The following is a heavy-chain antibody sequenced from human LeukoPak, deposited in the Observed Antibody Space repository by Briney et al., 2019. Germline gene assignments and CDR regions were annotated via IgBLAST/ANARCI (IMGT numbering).Heavy chain of an antibody. Sequence: SETLSLTCAVSGGPISSGGYSWSWIRQPPGKGLEWIGHIYHSGSTYYNPSLKSRVTISVDRSKNQFSLKLSSVTAADTAVYYCASGYCSGGSCYFDYWGQGTLVTVSS. CDR2: IYHSGST. V-gene: IGHV4-30-2*01. CDR3: ASGYCSGGSCYFDY. J-gene: IGHJ4*02. D-gene: IGHD2-15*01. CDR1: GGPISSGGYS.